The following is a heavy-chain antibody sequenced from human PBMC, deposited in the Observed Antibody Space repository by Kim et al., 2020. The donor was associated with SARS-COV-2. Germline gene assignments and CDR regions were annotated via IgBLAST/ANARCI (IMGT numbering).Heavy chain of an antibody. Sequence: GGSLRLSCAASGFTFSSYWMHWVRQAPGKGLVWVSRINSDGSSTSYADSVKGRFTISRDNAKNTLYLQMNSLRAEDTAVYYCAKGPFSYPVAEIDYWGQGTLVTVSS. J-gene: IGHJ4*02. V-gene: IGHV3-74*01. D-gene: IGHD6-19*01. CDR3: AKGPFSYPVAEIDY. CDR2: INSDGSST. CDR1: GFTFSSYW.